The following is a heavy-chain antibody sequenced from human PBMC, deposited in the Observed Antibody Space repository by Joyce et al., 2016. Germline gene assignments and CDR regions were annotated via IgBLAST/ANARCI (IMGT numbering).Heavy chain of an antibody. Sequence: QVQLQESGPGLVKPSETLSLTCTVSGGSISYYYWSWIRQPPVKGLECIWYIYYSENTKYSPSLKSRVTISVDTSKSQFSLKLSSVTAADTAVYYCARLRSGYPIPGAFDIWGQGTMVTVSS. CDR1: GGSISYYY. D-gene: IGHD3-22*01. CDR2: IYYSENT. J-gene: IGHJ3*02. CDR3: ARLRSGYPIPGAFDI. V-gene: IGHV4-59*01.